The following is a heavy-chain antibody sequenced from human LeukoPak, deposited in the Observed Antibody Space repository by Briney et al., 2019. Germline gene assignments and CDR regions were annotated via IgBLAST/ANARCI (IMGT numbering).Heavy chain of an antibody. V-gene: IGHV3-33*01. CDR1: GFTLSNYV. D-gene: IGHD6-19*01. Sequence: GRSLRLSCAASGFTLSNYVMYWVRQAPGKGLEWVAVIWHDVGQEYYADSVKGRFTISRDNSKNTVYLQMNSLRADDTALYYCTRRVAVTISYGMDVWGQGTTVTVSS. J-gene: IGHJ6*02. CDR2: IWHDVGQE. CDR3: TRRVAVTISYGMDV.